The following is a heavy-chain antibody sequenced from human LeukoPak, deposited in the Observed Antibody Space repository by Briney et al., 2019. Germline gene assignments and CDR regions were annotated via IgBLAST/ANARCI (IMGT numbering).Heavy chain of an antibody. V-gene: IGHV4-59*01. Sequence: SETLSLTCTVSGGSISSYYWSWIRQPPGKGLEWIGYIYYSGSANYNPSLKSRVTISVDTSKNQFSLKLSSVTAADTAVYYCARAPFGVVKGWVDPWGQGTLVTVSS. CDR3: ARAPFGVVKGWVDP. CDR2: IYYSGSA. D-gene: IGHD3-3*01. CDR1: GGSISSYY. J-gene: IGHJ5*02.